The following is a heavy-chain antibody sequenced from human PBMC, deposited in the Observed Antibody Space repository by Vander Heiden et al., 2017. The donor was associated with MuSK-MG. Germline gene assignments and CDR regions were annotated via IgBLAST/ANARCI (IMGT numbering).Heavy chain of an antibody. CDR3: ARDQSQPNYDILTGFHYYYYMDV. V-gene: IGHV4-59*01. CDR2: IYYSGST. D-gene: IGHD3-9*01. Sequence: QVQLQESGPGLVKPSETLSLTCTVPGGSTSSYYWSWIRQPPGKGLEWIGYIYYSGSTNYNPSLKSRVTISVDTSKNQFSLKLSSVTAADTAVYYCARDQSQPNYDILTGFHYYYYMDVWGKGTTVTVSS. CDR1: GGSTSSYY. J-gene: IGHJ6*03.